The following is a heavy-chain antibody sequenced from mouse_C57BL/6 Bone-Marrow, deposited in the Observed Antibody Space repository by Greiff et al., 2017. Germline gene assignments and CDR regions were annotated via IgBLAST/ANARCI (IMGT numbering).Heavy chain of an antibody. J-gene: IGHJ1*03. CDR2: IDPSDSYT. CDR3: ARVVHWYFDV. D-gene: IGHD1-1*01. V-gene: IGHV1-69*01. Sequence: QVQLKQPGAELVMPGASVKLSCKASGYTFTSYWMHWVKQRPGQGLEWIGEIDPSDSYTNYNQKFKGKSTLTVDKSSSTAYMQLSSLTSEDSAVYYCARVVHWYFDVWGTGTTVTVSS. CDR1: GYTFTSYW.